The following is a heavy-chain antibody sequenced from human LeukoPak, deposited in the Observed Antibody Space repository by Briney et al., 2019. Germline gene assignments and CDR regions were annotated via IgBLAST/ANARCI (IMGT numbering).Heavy chain of an antibody. CDR3: ARDRWGYMDV. CDR1: GVSISSGSYY. J-gene: IGHJ6*03. D-gene: IGHD7-27*01. V-gene: IGHV4-61*02. Sequence: PSGTLSLTCTVSGVSISSGSYYWSWIRQPAGKGLEWIGRIYTSGSTNYNPSLKSRVTISVDTSKNQFSLKLSSVTAADTAVYYCARDRWGYMDVWGKGTTVTVSS. CDR2: IYTSGST.